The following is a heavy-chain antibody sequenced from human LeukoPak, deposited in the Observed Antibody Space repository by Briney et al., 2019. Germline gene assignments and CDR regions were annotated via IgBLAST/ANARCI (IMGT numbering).Heavy chain of an antibody. CDR3: ATKYYHDTGDYFGPEFDP. J-gene: IGHJ5*02. D-gene: IGHD3-22*01. Sequence: SVKVSCRASGGTFSSYTISWVRQAPGQGLEWMGRIIPILGIANYAQKFQGRVTVSADKSTSTVYMELRSLRSEDTAVYYCATKYYHDTGDYFGPEFDPWGQGTLVTVSS. V-gene: IGHV1-69*02. CDR1: GGTFSSYT. CDR2: IIPILGIA.